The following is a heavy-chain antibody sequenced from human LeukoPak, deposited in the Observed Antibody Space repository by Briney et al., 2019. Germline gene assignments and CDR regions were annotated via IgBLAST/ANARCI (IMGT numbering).Heavy chain of an antibody. CDR3: ARHSPTSSPWQPLPYYYYYMDV. CDR2: IYPCDSDT. CDR1: GYSFTSYR. D-gene: IGHD5-12*01. J-gene: IGHJ6*03. V-gene: IGHV5-51*01. Sequence: GESLKISCKGSGYSFTSYRIGWVRQMPGKGLEWMGIIYPCDSDTRYSPSFQGQVTISADKSISTAYLQWSSLKASDAAMYYCARHSPTSSPWQPLPYYYYYMDVWGKGTTVTVSS.